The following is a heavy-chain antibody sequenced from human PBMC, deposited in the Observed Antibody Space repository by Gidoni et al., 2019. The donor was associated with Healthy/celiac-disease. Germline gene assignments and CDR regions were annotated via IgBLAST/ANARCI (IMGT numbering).Heavy chain of an antibody. J-gene: IGHJ4*02. V-gene: IGHV3-21*01. CDR2: ISSSSSYI. D-gene: IGHD2-15*01. CDR1: GFTFTSYS. Sequence: EVQLVSSGGGLVKSGGSLRLSCAASGFTFTSYSMHWVRQAPGKGLEWVSSISSSSSYIYYADSVKGRFTISRDNAKNSLYLQMNSLRAEDTAVYYCARESSYCSGGSCYTGVFDYWGQGTLVTVSS. CDR3: ARESSYCSGGSCYTGVFDY.